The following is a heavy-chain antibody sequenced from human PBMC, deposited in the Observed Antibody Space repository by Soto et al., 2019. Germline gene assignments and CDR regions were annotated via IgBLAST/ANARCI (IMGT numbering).Heavy chain of an antibody. CDR2: INKGGSEK. CDR1: GFTFSSYA. J-gene: IGHJ5*02. V-gene: IGHV3-7*01. CDR3: ARVGLPYNWFDP. Sequence: PGGSLRLSCAASGFTFSSYAMSWVRQAPGKGLEWVAKINKGGSEKYYGDSVKGRFTISRDNAKNSLYLQMNSLRAEDTAVYYCARVGLPYNWFDPWGQGTLVTVSS.